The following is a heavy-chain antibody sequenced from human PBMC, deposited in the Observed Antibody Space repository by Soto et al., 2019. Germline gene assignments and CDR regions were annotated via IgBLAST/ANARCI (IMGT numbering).Heavy chain of an antibody. J-gene: IGHJ4*02. CDR2: ISYDGSNK. D-gene: IGHD3-22*01. V-gene: IGHV3-30*18. Sequence: VQLVESGGGVVQPGRSLRLSCAASGFTFSSYGMHWVRQAPGKGLEWVAVISYDGSNKYYADSVKGRFTISRDNSKNTLYLQMNSLRAEDTAVYYCAKDLYYYDSSGYYGGIDYWGQGTLVTVSS. CDR1: GFTFSSYG. CDR3: AKDLYYYDSSGYYGGIDY.